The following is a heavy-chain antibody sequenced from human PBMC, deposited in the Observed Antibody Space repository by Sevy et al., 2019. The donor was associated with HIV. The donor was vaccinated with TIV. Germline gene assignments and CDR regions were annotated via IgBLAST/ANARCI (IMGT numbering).Heavy chain of an antibody. CDR1: GFSISGYG. J-gene: IGHJ4*02. D-gene: IGHD6-19*01. CDR3: AREDIRVAGIGYYFHS. CDR2: IWYDGTNK. Sequence: GGSLRLSCAASGFSISGYGMHWVRQAPGKGLEWVAVIWYDGTNKDYADSVKGRFTISRDNSKNTLYLQMNSLRAEDTAVYYCAREDIRVAGIGYYFHSWGLGTLVTVSS. V-gene: IGHV3-33*01.